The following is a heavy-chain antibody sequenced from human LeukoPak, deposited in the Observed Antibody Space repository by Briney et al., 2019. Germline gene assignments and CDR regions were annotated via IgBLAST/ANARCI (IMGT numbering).Heavy chain of an antibody. V-gene: IGHV3-9*01. CDR3: AKDRRALDYGDSIDF. CDR1: GVTFDNYS. Sequence: PGGSLRLSCAASGVTFDNYSMHWVRQAPGKGLEWVSGISWDSGNLGDADSVKGRFTISRDNAKNSLFLQMSSLRPEDTALYYCAKDRRALDYGDSIDFWGQGTLVTVSS. D-gene: IGHD4-17*01. CDR2: ISWDSGNL. J-gene: IGHJ4*02.